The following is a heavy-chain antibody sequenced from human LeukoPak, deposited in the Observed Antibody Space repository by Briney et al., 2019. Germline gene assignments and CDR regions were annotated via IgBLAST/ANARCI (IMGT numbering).Heavy chain of an antibody. CDR2: ISAYNGNT. CDR1: GYTFTSYG. J-gene: IGHJ6*02. Sequence: ASVKVSCKASGYTFTSYGISWVRQPPGQGLEWMGWISAYNGNTNYAQKLQGRVTMTTDTSTSTAYMELRSLRSDDTAVYYCARLGGPRDYYYGMDVWGQGTTVTVSS. V-gene: IGHV1-18*01. CDR3: ARLGGPRDYYYGMDV. D-gene: IGHD2-15*01.